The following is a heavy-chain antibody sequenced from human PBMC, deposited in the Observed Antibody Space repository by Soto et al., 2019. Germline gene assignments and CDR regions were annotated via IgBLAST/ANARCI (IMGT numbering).Heavy chain of an antibody. CDR1: GYTFTRYG. CDR2: INTYNGNT. CDR3: AMVDIYVTPSPQDV. J-gene: IGHJ6*02. D-gene: IGHD2-2*03. Sequence: QVQLVQSGAEVKKPGASVKVSCKASGYTFTRYGIAWARQAPGQGLEWMGWINTYNGNTNYAKKVQGRVTLTTDTSTSTAYMELGSLRSNDTAIYYCAMVDIYVTPSPQDVWGQGTTVIVSS. V-gene: IGHV1-18*01.